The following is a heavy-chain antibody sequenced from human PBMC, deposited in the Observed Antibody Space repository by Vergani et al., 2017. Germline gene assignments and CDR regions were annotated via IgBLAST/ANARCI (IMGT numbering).Heavy chain of an antibody. D-gene: IGHD2-2*02. Sequence: QVQLVQSGAEVKKPGASVKVSCKASGYTFTGYYMHWVRQAPGQGLEWMGWINPNSGGTNYAQKFQGRVTMTRDTSISTAYMELSRLRSDDTAVYYCAKGFGYCSSTSCYSQDAFDIWGQGTMVTVSS. V-gene: IGHV1-2*02. J-gene: IGHJ3*02. CDR2: INPNSGGT. CDR1: GYTFTGYY. CDR3: AKGFGYCSSTSCYSQDAFDI.